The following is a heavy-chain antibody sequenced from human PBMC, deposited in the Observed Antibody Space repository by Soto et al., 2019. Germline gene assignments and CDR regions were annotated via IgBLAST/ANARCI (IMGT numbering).Heavy chain of an antibody. CDR1: GGTFSTYG. J-gene: IGHJ4*02. V-gene: IGHV1-69*13. D-gene: IGHD4-17*01. Sequence: QVQLVQSGAEVKKPGSSVKVSCKASGGTFSTYGINWVRLAPGQGLEWMGWIIPKFGTTKNAQKYQGRVTLTADESTNTAFMDLIYLRSEDAAVYFCAREVDPYYGGNSLSLDYWGQGTLVSVSS. CDR3: AREVDPYYGGNSLSLDY. CDR2: IIPKFGTT.